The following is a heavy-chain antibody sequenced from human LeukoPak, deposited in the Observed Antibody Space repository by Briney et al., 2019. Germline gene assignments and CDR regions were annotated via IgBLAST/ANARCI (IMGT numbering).Heavy chain of an antibody. CDR1: GGSISSYY. J-gene: IGHJ6*03. D-gene: IGHD2-2*02. CDR2: IYYSGST. V-gene: IGHV4-59*01. Sequence: SETLSLTCTVSGGSISSYYWSWIRQPPGKGLEWIRYIYYSGSTIYNPSLKSRVTISVDTSKNQFSLKLSSVTAADTAVYYCARGRDDCSSTSCYTWGIYYYYYYMDVWGKGTTVTVSS. CDR3: ARGRDDCSSTSCYTWGIYYYYYYMDV.